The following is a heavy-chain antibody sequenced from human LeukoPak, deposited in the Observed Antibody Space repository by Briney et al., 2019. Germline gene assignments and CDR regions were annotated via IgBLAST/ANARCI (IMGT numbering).Heavy chain of an antibody. CDR2: IYSGGST. J-gene: IGHJ4*02. CDR3: ASQANHDFWSAIDY. D-gene: IGHD3-3*01. V-gene: IGHV3-53*01. CDR1: GFTFSSYW. Sequence: GGSLRLSCAASGFTFSSYWMNWVRQAPGKGLEWVSLIYSGGSTYYADSVKGRFTISRANSNNTLYLQMNSLRAEDTAVYYCASQANHDFWSAIDYWGQGTLVTVSS.